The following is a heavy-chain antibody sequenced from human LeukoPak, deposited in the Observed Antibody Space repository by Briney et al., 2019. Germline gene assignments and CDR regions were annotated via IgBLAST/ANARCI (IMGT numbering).Heavy chain of an antibody. CDR1: GYTFTSYY. J-gene: IGHJ5*02. V-gene: IGHV1-46*01. Sequence: ASVKVSCKASGYTFTSYYMHWVRQAPGQGLEWMGIINPSGGSTSYAQKFQGRVTMTRDTSTSTVYMELSSLRSEDTAVYYCARGPSMVRGVIGRVWFDPWGQGTLVTVSS. CDR3: ARGPSMVRGVIGRVWFDP. D-gene: IGHD3-10*01. CDR2: INPSGGST.